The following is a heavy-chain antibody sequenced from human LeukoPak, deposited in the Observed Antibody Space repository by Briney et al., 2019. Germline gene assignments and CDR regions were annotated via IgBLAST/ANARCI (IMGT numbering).Heavy chain of an antibody. Sequence: GGSLRLSCAASGFSFSDYGMSWVRQAPGKGLEWVSGVSASGASTYSEDSVKGRFIISRDNSKNMVFLQMNSLRAEDTAVYYCARQRTAWFVDYWGQGILVTVSS. V-gene: IGHV3-23*01. CDR2: VSASGAST. CDR1: GFSFSDYG. CDR3: ARQRTAWFVDY. J-gene: IGHJ4*02. D-gene: IGHD6-19*01.